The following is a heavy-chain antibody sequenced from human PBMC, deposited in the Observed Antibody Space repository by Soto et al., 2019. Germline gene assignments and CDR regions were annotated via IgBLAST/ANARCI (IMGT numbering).Heavy chain of an antibody. CDR2: ISYDGSNK. CDR3: ARQPHLDYYDSSGYLDYFDC. D-gene: IGHD3-22*01. Sequence: PGGSLRLSCAASGSTFSSYAMHWVRQAPGKGLEWVAVISYDGSNKYYADSVKGRFTISRDNSKNTLYLQMNSLRAEDTAVYYCARQPHLDYYDSSGYLDYFDCWGQGTLGTVSS. J-gene: IGHJ4*02. V-gene: IGHV3-30-3*01. CDR1: GSTFSSYA.